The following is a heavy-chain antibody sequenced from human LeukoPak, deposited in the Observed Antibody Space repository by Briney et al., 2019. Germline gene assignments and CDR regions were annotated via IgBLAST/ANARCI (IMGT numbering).Heavy chain of an antibody. V-gene: IGHV1-2*02. CDR3: ARAWSIAARGYYYYYMDV. CDR2: INPNSGGT. Sequence: ASVKVSCKASGYTFTGYYMHWVRQAPGQGLEWMGWINPNSGGTNYAQKFQGRVTMTRDTSISTAYMELSRLRSDDTAVYYCARAWSIAARGYYYYYMDVWGKGTTVTVSS. D-gene: IGHD6-6*01. CDR1: GYTFTGYY. J-gene: IGHJ6*03.